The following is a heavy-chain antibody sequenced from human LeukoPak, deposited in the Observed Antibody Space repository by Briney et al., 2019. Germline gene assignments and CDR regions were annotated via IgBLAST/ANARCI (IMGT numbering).Heavy chain of an antibody. D-gene: IGHD3-10*01. V-gene: IGHV4-59*08. Sequence: SETLSLTCNVSGDSISSYYWSWIRQPPEKDLEWIGYIYYSGSSNYNPSLKSRVTMSVDTSKNQFSLDLTSVTAADTAVYYCARSPRSYYFDSWGLGTLVTVSS. J-gene: IGHJ4*02. CDR2: IYYSGSS. CDR3: ARSPRSYYFDS. CDR1: GDSISSYY.